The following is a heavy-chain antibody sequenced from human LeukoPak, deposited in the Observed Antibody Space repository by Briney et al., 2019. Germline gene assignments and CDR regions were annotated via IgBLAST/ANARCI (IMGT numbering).Heavy chain of an antibody. CDR3: ARDVRGPHDF. CDR2: IDADGDT. D-gene: IGHD2/OR15-2a*01. J-gene: IGHJ4*02. V-gene: IGHV3-74*01. Sequence: PGGSLRLSCAASGFTLSNSWMHWVRQAPGKGLVWVSRIDADGDTDYADSVKGRFTISRDTAKHKLYLQMTSLRAEDTAVYRCARDVRGPHDFWGQGTLVTVSS. CDR1: GFTLSNSW.